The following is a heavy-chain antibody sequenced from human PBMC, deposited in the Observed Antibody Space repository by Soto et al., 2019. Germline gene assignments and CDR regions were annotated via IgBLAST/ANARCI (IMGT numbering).Heavy chain of an antibody. CDR1: CGSVSSGSYY. CDR3: ASAQGDLEYDGNSWIAKWFDP. D-gene: IGHD3-10*01. V-gene: IGHV4-61*01. Sequence: PSETLSLTCTVSCGSVSSGSYYWSWIRQPPGKGLEWMGYIYYSGSTNYNPSLKSRVTISEDTSKNQFSLKLSSVTAADTAVYYCASAQGDLEYDGNSWIAKWFDPWGKGTLVTISS. J-gene: IGHJ5*02. CDR2: IYYSGST.